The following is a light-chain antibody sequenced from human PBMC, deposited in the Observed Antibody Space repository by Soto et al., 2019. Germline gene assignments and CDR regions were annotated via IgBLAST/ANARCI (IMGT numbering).Light chain of an antibody. V-gene: IGKV3-15*01. Sequence: ILLTMPPDTLSLSPGERATLSCGASQTVSRNYLAWCQQRPGQAPRLLTYGASTRATGIPARFSGSGSGTEFTLTISSLQSEDFAVYYCQQYNNWPRTFGQGTMV. J-gene: IGKJ1*01. CDR3: QQYNNWPRT. CDR1: QTVSRN. CDR2: GAS.